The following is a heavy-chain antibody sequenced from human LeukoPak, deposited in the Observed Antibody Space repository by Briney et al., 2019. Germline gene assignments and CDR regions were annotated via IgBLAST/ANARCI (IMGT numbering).Heavy chain of an antibody. Sequence: ASVKVSCKASGGTFSSYAISWVRQAPGQGLEWMGRIIPILGIANYAQKFQGRVTITADKSTSTAYMELSSLRSEDTAVYYCARGAGIAAAGTGGLYNYYYMDVWGKGTTVTVSS. CDR1: GGTFSSYA. D-gene: IGHD6-13*01. CDR2: IIPILGIA. J-gene: IGHJ6*03. CDR3: ARGAGIAAAGTGGLYNYYYMDV. V-gene: IGHV1-69*04.